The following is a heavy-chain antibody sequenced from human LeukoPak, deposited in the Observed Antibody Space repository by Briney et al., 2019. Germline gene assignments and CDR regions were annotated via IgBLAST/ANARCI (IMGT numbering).Heavy chain of an antibody. D-gene: IGHD1-20*01. J-gene: IGHJ4*02. CDR1: GASMSNYY. CDR2: IYHSGTTYSGST. CDR3: ARVNRDNWNDAGFDY. Sequence: PSETLSLTCNVSGASMSNYYWVWIRQPPGKGLEWIGSIYHSGTTYSGSTYYNPSLKSRVTISLDTSKNQFSLKVGSMTAADTAVYYCARVNRDNWNDAGFDYRGQGTLVTVSS. V-gene: IGHV4-39*07.